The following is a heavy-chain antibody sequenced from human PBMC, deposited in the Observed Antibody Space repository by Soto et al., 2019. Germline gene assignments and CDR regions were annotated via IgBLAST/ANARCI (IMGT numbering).Heavy chain of an antibody. D-gene: IGHD3-3*01. CDR3: TRPHVTAIFGVDNWFDP. CDR2: IIPIFGTA. Sequence: QVQLVQSGAEVKKPGSSVKVSCKASGGTFSSYAISWVRQAPGQGLEWMGGIIPIFGTANYAQKFQGRVTITADESTSTAYMELSSLRSEDTAVYYCTRPHVTAIFGVDNWFDPWGQGTLVTVSS. CDR1: GGTFSSYA. V-gene: IGHV1-69*12. J-gene: IGHJ5*02.